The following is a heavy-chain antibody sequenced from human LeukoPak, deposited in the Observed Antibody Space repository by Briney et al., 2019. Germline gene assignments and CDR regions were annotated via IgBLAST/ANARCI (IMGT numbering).Heavy chain of an antibody. CDR2: IYYSGST. CDR1: GGSISSSSYY. J-gene: IGHJ6*02. V-gene: IGHV4-39*01. D-gene: IGHD2-2*02. CDR3: ARPPYTNGMDV. Sequence: SETLSLTCAVSGGSISSSSYYWGWIRQPPGKGREWIGSIYYSGSTYYNPSLKSRVTISVDTSKNQFSLKLSSVTAADTAVYYCARPPYTNGMDVWGQGTTVTVSS.